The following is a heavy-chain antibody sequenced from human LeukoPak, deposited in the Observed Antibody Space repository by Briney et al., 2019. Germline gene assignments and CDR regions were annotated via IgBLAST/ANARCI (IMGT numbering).Heavy chain of an antibody. CDR1: GGSISSSSYY. J-gene: IGHJ4*02. V-gene: IGHV4-39*07. Sequence: SETLSLTCTVSGGSISSSSYYWGWIRQPPGKGLEWIGSIYYSGSTYYNPSLKSRVTISVDTSKNQFSLKLSSVTAADTAVYYCARDRGKAGSDFDYWGQGTLVTVSP. CDR2: IYYSGST. CDR3: ARDRGKAGSDFDY.